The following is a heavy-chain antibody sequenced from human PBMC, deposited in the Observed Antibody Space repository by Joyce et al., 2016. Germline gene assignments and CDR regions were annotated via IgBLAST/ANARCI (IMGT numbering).Heavy chain of an antibody. V-gene: IGHV4-4*02. CDR2: IFPGANP. CDR3: AGDGPGDSGAYNY. CDR1: GDSVTSRNW. J-gene: IGHJ4*02. D-gene: IGHD3-16*01. Sequence: QVQLQESGPRLVKPSGTLSLTCAVSGDSVTSRNWWSWVRQTPGKGLEWIEEIFPGANPNYNPSLQSRVTISLDTSNNQFALKLTSVTAADTAVYYCAGDGPGDSGAYNYWGQGILVTISS.